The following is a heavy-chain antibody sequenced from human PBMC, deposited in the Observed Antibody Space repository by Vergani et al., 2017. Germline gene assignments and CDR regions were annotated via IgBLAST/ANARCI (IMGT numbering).Heavy chain of an antibody. CDR1: GFTFSSYA. CDR2: ISGSGGST. Sequence: EVQLLESGGGLVQPGGSLRLSCAASGFTFSSYAMSWVRQAPGKGLEWVSAISGSGGSTYYADSVKGRFTISRDNSKNTLYLQMNSLRAEDTAVYYCAKDDFIGWMIVVPDAFDIWGQGTMVTVSS. V-gene: IGHV3-23*01. CDR3: AKDDFIGWMIVVPDAFDI. J-gene: IGHJ3*02. D-gene: IGHD3-22*01.